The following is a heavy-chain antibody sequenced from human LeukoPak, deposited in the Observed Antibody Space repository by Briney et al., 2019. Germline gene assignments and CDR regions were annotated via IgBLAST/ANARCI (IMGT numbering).Heavy chain of an antibody. CDR2: IYNSGST. Sequence: SETLSLTCTVSGGSISSYYWSWIRQPPGKGLEWIGYIYNSGSTKYNPSLKSRVTISVDTSKKQFSLKLSSVTAADTAVYYCVCQVRGFDYWGQGTLVTVSS. CDR1: GGSISSYY. V-gene: IGHV4-59*08. D-gene: IGHD3-10*01. CDR3: VCQVRGFDY. J-gene: IGHJ4*02.